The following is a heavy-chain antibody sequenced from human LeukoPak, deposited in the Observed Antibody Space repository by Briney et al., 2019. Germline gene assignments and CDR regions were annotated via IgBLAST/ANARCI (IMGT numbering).Heavy chain of an antibody. CDR1: GGTFSSYA. CDR3: ASYYYDSSGYSEPLDY. V-gene: IGHV1-69*04. Sequence: ASVKVSCKASGGTFSSYAISWVRQAPGQGLEWMGRIIPILGIANYAQKFQGRVTITTDESTSTAYMELSSLRSEDTAVYYCASYYYDSSGYSEPLDYWGQGTLVTVSS. J-gene: IGHJ4*02. D-gene: IGHD3-22*01. CDR2: IIPILGIA.